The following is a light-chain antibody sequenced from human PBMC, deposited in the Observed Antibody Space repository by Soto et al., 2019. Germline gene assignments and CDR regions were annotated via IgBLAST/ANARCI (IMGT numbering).Light chain of an antibody. CDR2: DAS. CDR1: QSVSSN. J-gene: IGKJ5*01. Sequence: EIVLTQSPATLSVSPGEGATLSCRASQSVSSNLAWYQQKPGQAPRLLIYDASNRATGIPARFSGSGSGTDFTLTISSLEPEDFAVYYCQKRSNWPVNFGQGTRLEIK. CDR3: QKRSNWPVN. V-gene: IGKV3-11*01.